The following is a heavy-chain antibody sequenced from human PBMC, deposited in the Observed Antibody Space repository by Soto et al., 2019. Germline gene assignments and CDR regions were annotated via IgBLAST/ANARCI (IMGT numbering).Heavy chain of an antibody. J-gene: IGHJ4*02. V-gene: IGHV3-33*01. CDR1: GFTFSSYG. CDR3: ARWGIGWYSFDY. CDR2: IWYDGSNK. D-gene: IGHD6-19*01. Sequence: GGSLRLSCAASGFTFSSYGMHWVRQAPGKGLDWVAVIWYDGSNKYYADSVKGRFTISRDNSKKTLYLQMNSLRAEDTAVYYCARWGIGWYSFDYWGQGTMVTVSS.